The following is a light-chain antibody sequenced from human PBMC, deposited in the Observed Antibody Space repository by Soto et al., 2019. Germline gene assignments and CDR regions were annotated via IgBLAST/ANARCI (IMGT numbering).Light chain of an antibody. CDR2: EVS. V-gene: IGLV2-14*02. Sequence: QSALTQPASVSGSPGQSITISCTGTNSDVGSYNLVSWYQHHPGKAPKLMIYEVSRRPSGVSNRFSGSKSGNTASLTISGLQAEDEADYYCSSFTSQSSLIFGGGTKVTVL. CDR3: SSFTSQSSLI. CDR1: NSDVGSYNL. J-gene: IGLJ2*01.